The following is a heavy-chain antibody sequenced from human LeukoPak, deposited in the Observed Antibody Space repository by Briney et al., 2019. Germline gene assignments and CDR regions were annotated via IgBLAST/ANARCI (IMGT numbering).Heavy chain of an antibody. J-gene: IGHJ4*02. CDR2: IKSKADGGTT. CDR1: GFIFTKAW. V-gene: IGHV3-15*01. Sequence: GGSLRLSCAPSGFIFTKAWMSWVRQAPGKWLVWVARIKSKADGGTTDCAAPVKGRFTISSAASKSTVYLQMNSPKTEDTAVYFCTAVRWSGSFDYWGQGTLVTVSS. CDR3: TAVRWSGSFDY. D-gene: IGHD1-26*01.